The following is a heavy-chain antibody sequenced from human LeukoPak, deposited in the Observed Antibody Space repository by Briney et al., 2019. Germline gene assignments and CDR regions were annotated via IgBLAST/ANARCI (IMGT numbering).Heavy chain of an antibody. CDR3: ARGYSSSYRIDY. CDR2: INGDGSST. D-gene: IGHD6-6*01. Sequence: PGGSLRLSCAASGFTFSSYWMHWVRQAPGKGLVWVSRINGDGSSTSYADSVKGRLTISRDKAKNTLYLQMNSLRAEDTAVYYCARGYSSSYRIDYWGQGTLVTVSS. V-gene: IGHV3-74*01. CDR1: GFTFSSYW. J-gene: IGHJ4*02.